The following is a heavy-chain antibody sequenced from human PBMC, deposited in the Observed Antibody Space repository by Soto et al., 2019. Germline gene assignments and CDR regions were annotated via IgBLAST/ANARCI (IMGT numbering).Heavy chain of an antibody. CDR3: ARVDSSSWYKGSYYGMDV. Sequence: SETLSLTCTVSGGSISSYYWSWIRQPPGKRLEWIGSIYYSGSSNYNPSLKSRVTISVDTSKNQFSLRLTSVTAADTAVYYCARVDSSSWYKGSYYGMDVWGQGTTVTVSS. D-gene: IGHD6-13*01. CDR1: GGSISSYY. J-gene: IGHJ6*02. V-gene: IGHV4-59*01. CDR2: IYYSGSS.